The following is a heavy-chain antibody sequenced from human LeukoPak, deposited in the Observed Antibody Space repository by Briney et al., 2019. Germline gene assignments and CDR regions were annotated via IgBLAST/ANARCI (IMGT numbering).Heavy chain of an antibody. V-gene: IGHV1-69*13. CDR1: GGTFGSYA. CDR2: IIPIFGTA. D-gene: IGHD1-26*01. CDR3: ARGRGVGATPHDY. Sequence: SVKVSCTASGGTFGSYAISWVRQAPGQGLEWMGGIIPIFGTANYAQKFQGRVTITADESTSTAYMELSSLRSEDTAVYYCARGRGVGATPHDYWGQGTLVTVSS. J-gene: IGHJ4*02.